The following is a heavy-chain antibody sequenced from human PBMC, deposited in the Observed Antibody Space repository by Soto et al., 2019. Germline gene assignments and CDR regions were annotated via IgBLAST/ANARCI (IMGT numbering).Heavy chain of an antibody. J-gene: IGHJ4*02. CDR1: GGSISNHY. Sequence: PSETLSLTCTVSGGSISNHYWSWIRQPPGKGLEWIGYIYYNGNTNYNPFIKSRITMSVDTSKNQFSLKLSSVTAADTAVYYCARSNWYSEYWGQGTLVTVSS. CDR3: ARSNWYSEY. D-gene: IGHD7-27*01. CDR2: IYYNGNT. V-gene: IGHV4-59*11.